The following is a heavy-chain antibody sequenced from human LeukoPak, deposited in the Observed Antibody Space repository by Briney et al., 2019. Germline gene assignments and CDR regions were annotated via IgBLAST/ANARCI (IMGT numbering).Heavy chain of an antibody. J-gene: IGHJ5*02. CDR2: ISAYNGNT. V-gene: IGHV1-18*01. CDR1: GYTFTSYG. Sequence: GASVKVSCKASGYTFTSYGISWVRQAPGQGLEWMGWISAYNGNTNYAQKLQGRVTMTTDTSTSTAYMELRSLRSDDTAVYYCARGDCSSTSCYSYYNWFDPWGQGTLVTVPS. CDR3: ARGDCSSTSCYSYYNWFDP. D-gene: IGHD2-2*01.